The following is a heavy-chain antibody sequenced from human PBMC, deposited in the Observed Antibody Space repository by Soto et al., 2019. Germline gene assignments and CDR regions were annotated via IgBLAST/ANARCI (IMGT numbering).Heavy chain of an antibody. CDR1: GYSFSSHA. Sequence: QVQLEQTGSEVKKSGSSVKVSCKASGYSFSSHAITWVRQSPGQGIEWMGGIIPVFGTPRYAQKFQGRVTISADKSTNTSYLELRSLRSEDTAVYYGARGGALSTSWYWGDGLDSWGQGTQVTVSS. CDR2: IIPVFGTP. CDR3: ARGGALSTSWYWGDGLDS. J-gene: IGHJ4*02. V-gene: IGHV1-69*06. D-gene: IGHD6-13*01.